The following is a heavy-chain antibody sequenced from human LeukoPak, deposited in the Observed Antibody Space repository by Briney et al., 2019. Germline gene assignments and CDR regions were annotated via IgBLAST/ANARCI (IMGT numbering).Heavy chain of an antibody. CDR3: ARSVGMATILLDY. CDR1: GFTFSDYY. J-gene: IGHJ4*02. V-gene: IGHV3-11*01. D-gene: IGHD5-24*01. Sequence: PGGSLRLSCAASGFTFSDYYMSWIRQAPGKGLEWVSYISSSGSTIYYADSVKGRFTISRDNAKNSLYLQMNSLRAEDTAAYYCARSVGMATILLDYWGQGTLVTVSS. CDR2: ISSSGSTI.